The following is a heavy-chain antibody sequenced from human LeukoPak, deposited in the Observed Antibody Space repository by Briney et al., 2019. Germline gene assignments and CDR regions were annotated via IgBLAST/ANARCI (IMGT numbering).Heavy chain of an antibody. V-gene: IGHV3-23*01. CDR3: AKDSEYSSSFSDY. J-gene: IGHJ4*02. CDR2: ISGSGGST. Sequence: GGSLRLSCAASGFTFSSYAMSWVRQAPGKGLEWVSAISGSGGSTYYADSVKGRFTISRDNSKNTLYLQMDSLRAEDTAVYYCAKDSEYSSSFSDYWGQGTLVTVSS. CDR1: GFTFSSYA. D-gene: IGHD6-6*01.